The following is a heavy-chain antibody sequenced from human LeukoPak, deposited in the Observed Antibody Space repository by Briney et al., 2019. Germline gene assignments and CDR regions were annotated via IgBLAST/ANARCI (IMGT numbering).Heavy chain of an antibody. J-gene: IGHJ4*02. Sequence: SETLSLTCAVYGGSFSGYYWSWIRQPPGKGLDLIGEINHSGSTNYNPSLKSRVTISVDTSKNQFSLKLSSVTAADTAVYYCASGGAAMIVVDQAPFDYWGQGTLVTVS. CDR1: GGSFSGYY. V-gene: IGHV4-34*01. CDR2: INHSGST. CDR3: ASGGAAMIVVDQAPFDY. D-gene: IGHD3-22*01.